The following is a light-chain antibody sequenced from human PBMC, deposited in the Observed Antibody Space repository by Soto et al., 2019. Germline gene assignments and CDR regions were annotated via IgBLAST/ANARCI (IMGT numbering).Light chain of an antibody. J-gene: IGKJ4*01. CDR3: QHYHSWPPLT. V-gene: IGKV3-15*01. CDR1: QSISSS. CDR2: GAS. Sequence: EILMTQSPATLSVSPGERATLSCRASQSISSSLAWYQQKPGQAPRLLIYGASTRATDIPARSSGSGSGTEFTLTISSLQSEDFGVYYCQHYHSWPPLTFGGGTKVEIK.